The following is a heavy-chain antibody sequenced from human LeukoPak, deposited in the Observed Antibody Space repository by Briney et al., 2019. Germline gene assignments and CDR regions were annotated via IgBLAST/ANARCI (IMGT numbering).Heavy chain of an antibody. D-gene: IGHD1-1*01. CDR3: ASHDQRSATYFGY. CDR2: IYHSGST. V-gene: IGHV4-4*02. Sequence: SETLSLTCAVSGGSISSSNWWSWVRQPPGKGLEWIGEIYHSGSTNYNPSLKSRVTISVDKSKNQFSLKLTSVTAADTAVYHCASHDQRSATYFGYWGQGTLVTVSS. CDR1: GGSISSSNW. J-gene: IGHJ4*02.